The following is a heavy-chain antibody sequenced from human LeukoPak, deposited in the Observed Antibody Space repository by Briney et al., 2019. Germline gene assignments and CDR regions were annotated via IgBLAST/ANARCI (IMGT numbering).Heavy chain of an antibody. J-gene: IGHJ4*02. Sequence: QSGGSLRLSCAASGFTFSSYAMSWVRQAPGKGLEWVSAISGSGGSTYYADSVKGRFTISRDNSKNTLYLQMNSLRAEDTAVYYCAKASGMVRYYFDYWGQGTLVTVSS. CDR3: AKASGMVRYYFDY. CDR1: GFTFSSYA. V-gene: IGHV3-23*01. D-gene: IGHD3-10*01. CDR2: ISGSGGST.